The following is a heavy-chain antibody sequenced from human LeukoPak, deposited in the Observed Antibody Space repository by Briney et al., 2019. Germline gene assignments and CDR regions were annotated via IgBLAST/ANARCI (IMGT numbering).Heavy chain of an antibody. D-gene: IGHD1-26*01. J-gene: IGHJ4*02. CDR2: ISSRSTTI. V-gene: IGHV3-11*01. CDR1: GFPFSDSL. CDR3: AKGSLAVPTTPFDF. Sequence: GGSLRLSCTASGFPFSDSLMGWMRQSPGKGLEFIAYISSRSTTIYYADSVKGRFTISRDNAKNSVYLQMDSLRVDDTAVFFCAKGSLAVPTTPFDFWGQGTVVTVSS.